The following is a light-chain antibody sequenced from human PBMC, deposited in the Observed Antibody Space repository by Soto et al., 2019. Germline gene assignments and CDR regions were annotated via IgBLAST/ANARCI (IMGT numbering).Light chain of an antibody. V-gene: IGLV2-8*01. J-gene: IGLJ1*01. CDR1: SSDVGGYNY. CDR2: EVS. CDR3: SSYAGSSKFRV. Sequence: QSALTQPPSASGSPGQSVTISCTGTSSDVGGYNYVSWYQQHPDKAPKLLIYEVSKRPSGVPDRFSGSKSGNTASLTVSGLQAEDEADYYCSSYAGSSKFRVFGTGTKLTVL.